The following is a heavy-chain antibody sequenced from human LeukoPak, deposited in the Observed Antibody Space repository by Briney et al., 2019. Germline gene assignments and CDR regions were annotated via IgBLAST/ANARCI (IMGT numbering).Heavy chain of an antibody. V-gene: IGHV4-31*03. J-gene: IGHJ5*02. Sequence: SETLSLTCTVSGGSISSGGYYWSWIRQHPGEGLEWIGYIYYSGSTYYNPSLKSRVTISVDTSKNQFSLKLSSVTAADTAVYYCARAFIVVVPAAIAQNNWFDPWGQGTLVTVSS. CDR1: GGSISSGGYY. CDR2: IYYSGST. CDR3: ARAFIVVVPAAIAQNNWFDP. D-gene: IGHD2-2*01.